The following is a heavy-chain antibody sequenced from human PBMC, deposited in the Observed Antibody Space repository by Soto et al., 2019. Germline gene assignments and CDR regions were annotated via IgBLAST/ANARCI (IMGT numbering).Heavy chain of an antibody. CDR3: ARRSSSDNYYFDY. J-gene: IGHJ4*02. Sequence: GGSLRLSCAASGFTFSSYAVHWVRQAPGKGLEWVAVISYDGSNKYYADSVKGRFTISRDNSKNTLYLQMNSLRAEDTAVYYCARRSSSDNYYFDYWGQGTLVTVSS. D-gene: IGHD6-6*01. CDR2: ISYDGSNK. CDR1: GFTFSSYA. V-gene: IGHV3-30-3*01.